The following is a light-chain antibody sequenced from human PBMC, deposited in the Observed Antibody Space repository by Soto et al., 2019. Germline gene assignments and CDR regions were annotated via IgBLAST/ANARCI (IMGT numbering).Light chain of an antibody. V-gene: IGKV1-5*01. Sequence: DIRVTQSPPTLSASVGDRVTITCRASQTITTWMAWYQQKPGKAPKLLVYDASTLQSGVATRSSGSGSGTEFTLTISSLQSEDFAVYFCQQYNNWPVTFGQGTRLEIK. J-gene: IGKJ5*01. CDR1: QTITTW. CDR2: DAS. CDR3: QQYNNWPVT.